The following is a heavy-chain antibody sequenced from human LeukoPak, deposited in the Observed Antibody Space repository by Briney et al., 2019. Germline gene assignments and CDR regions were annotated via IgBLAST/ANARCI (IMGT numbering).Heavy chain of an antibody. D-gene: IGHD5-18*01. V-gene: IGHV3-23*01. CDR1: GFTFSSYA. CDR2: ISGSGGST. J-gene: IGHJ4*02. Sequence: GGSLRLSCAASGFTFSSYAMSWVRQAPGKGLEWVSAISGSGGSTYYADSVKGRFTISRDNSKNTLYLQMNSLRAEDTAVYYCAKAVFGYSYSTGFDYWGQGTLVTVSS. CDR3: AKAVFGYSYSTGFDY.